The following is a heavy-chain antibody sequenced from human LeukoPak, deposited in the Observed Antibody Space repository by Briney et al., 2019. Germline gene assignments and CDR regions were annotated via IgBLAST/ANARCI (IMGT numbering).Heavy chain of an antibody. CDR3: ARDGYDFWSDYPTTLDC. J-gene: IGHJ4*02. CDR2: ISTSSRTI. CDR1: GFNFSTYS. D-gene: IGHD3-3*01. Sequence: GGSLRLSCAASGFNFSTYSMNWVRRAPGKGLEWVSYISTSSRTIYYADSVKGRSTISRDNAKNSLYLQLNSLRAEDTAVYYCARDGYDFWSDYPTTLDCWGQGTLVTVSS. V-gene: IGHV3-48*01.